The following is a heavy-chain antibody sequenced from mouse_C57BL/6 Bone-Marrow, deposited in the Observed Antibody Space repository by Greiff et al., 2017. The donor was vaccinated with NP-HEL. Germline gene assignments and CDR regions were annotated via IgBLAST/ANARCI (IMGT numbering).Heavy chain of an antibody. J-gene: IGHJ2*01. CDR1: GYTFTSYG. Sequence: VQLQQSGAELARPGASVKLSCKASGYTFTSYGISWVKQRTGQGLEWIGEIYPRSGNTYYNEKFKGKATLTADKSSSPAYMELRSLTSEDSAVYFCARRVGPYFDYRGQGTTLTVSS. CDR2: IYPRSGNT. CDR3: ARRVGPYFDY. D-gene: IGHD4-1*01. V-gene: IGHV1-81*01.